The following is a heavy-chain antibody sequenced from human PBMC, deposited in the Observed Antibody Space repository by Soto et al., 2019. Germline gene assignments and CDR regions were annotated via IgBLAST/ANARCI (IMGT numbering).Heavy chain of an antibody. D-gene: IGHD3-22*01. CDR2: ISGSGGST. CDR3: AKAKGSPINLYDSSGYYPNYYFDY. Sequence: PGGSLRLSCAASGFTFSSYAMSWVRQAPGKGLEWVSAISGSGGSTYYADSVKGRFTISRDNSKNTLYLQMNSPRAEDTAVYYCAKAKGSPINLYDSSGYYPNYYFDYWGQGTLVTVSS. J-gene: IGHJ4*02. V-gene: IGHV3-23*01. CDR1: GFTFSSYA.